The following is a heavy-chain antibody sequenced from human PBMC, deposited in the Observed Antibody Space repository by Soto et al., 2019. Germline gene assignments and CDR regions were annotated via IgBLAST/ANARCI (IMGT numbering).Heavy chain of an antibody. CDR1: GFTFSNDW. CDR3: SRDNWDTV. V-gene: IGHV3-74*01. J-gene: IGHJ3*01. D-gene: IGHD7-27*01. Sequence: GGSLRLSCAASGFTFSNDWMHWVRQAPGKGLVWVSRVNGDGSSTFYADSVKGRFTISRDNAKNTVYLQMNSLRAEDTAVYYCSRDNWDTVWGQGKMLTVSS. CDR2: VNGDGSST.